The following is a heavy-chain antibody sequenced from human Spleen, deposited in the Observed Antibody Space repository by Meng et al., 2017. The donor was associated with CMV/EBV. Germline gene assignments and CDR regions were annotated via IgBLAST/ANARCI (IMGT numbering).Heavy chain of an antibody. CDR1: GGTFSSYA. V-gene: IGHV1-69*05. D-gene: IGHD3-22*01. CDR2: IIPFFGPA. J-gene: IGHJ4*02. CDR3: VREPYDSSGFYVPGLNY. Sequence: SVKVSCKASGGTFSSYAFSWVRQAPGQGLEWMGGIIPFFGPANYPQKFQGRVTITTDESTSTAYMDLNSLRDEDTAVYFCVREPYDSSGFYVPGLNYWGQGTLVTVSS.